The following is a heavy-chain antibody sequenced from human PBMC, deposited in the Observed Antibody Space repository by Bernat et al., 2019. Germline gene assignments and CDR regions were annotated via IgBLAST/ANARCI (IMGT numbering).Heavy chain of an antibody. D-gene: IGHD6-19*01. CDR3: AKDLSMYSSGWYGLDY. CDR1: GFTFSSYA. J-gene: IGHJ4*02. Sequence: EVQLLESGGGLVQPGGSLRLSCAASGFTFSSYAMSWVRQAPGKGLEWVSGISGPGTSTYYADSVKGRFTMFRDKSENTLYLQMNSLRAEDAAVYYCAKDLSMYSSGWYGLDYWGQGTLVTVSS. V-gene: IGHV3-23*01. CDR2: ISGPGTST.